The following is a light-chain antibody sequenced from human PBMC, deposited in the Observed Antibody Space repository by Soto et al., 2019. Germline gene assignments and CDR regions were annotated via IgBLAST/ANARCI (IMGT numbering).Light chain of an antibody. CDR1: SSDIGAYNY. V-gene: IGLV2-14*01. J-gene: IGLJ3*02. Sequence: QSALTQPASVSGSPGQSITISCTGTSSDIGAYNYVSWYQQHPDKAPKLIIFEVNNRPSGVSNRFSGSKSGNTASLTISGLQAEDEADYYCTSYTTSATLVFSGGTKLTVL. CDR2: EVN. CDR3: TSYTTSATLV.